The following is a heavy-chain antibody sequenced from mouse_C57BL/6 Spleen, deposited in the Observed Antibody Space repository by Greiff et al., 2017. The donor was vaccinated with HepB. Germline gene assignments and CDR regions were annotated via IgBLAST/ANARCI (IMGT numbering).Heavy chain of an antibody. Sequence: QVQLQQPGAELVKPGASVKLSCKASGYTFTCYWMHWVKQRPGQGLEWIGMIHPNSGSTNYNEKFKSKATLTVDKSSSTAYMQLSSLTSEDSAVYYCAREGGLTTVVAFDYWGQGTTLTVSS. D-gene: IGHD1-1*01. J-gene: IGHJ2*01. CDR2: IHPNSGST. CDR1: GYTFTCYW. V-gene: IGHV1-64*01. CDR3: AREGGLTTVVAFDY.